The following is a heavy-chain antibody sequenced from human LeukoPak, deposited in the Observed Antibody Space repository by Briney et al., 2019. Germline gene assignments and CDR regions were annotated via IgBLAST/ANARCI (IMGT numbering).Heavy chain of an antibody. D-gene: IGHD3-22*01. CDR3: ARGLALYYYDSSGYYYYFDY. V-gene: IGHV1-46*01. CDR1: GYTFTSYY. CDR2: INPSGGST. J-gene: IGHJ4*02. Sequence: ASVKVSCKASGYTFTSYYMHRVRQAPGQGLEWMGIINPSGGSTSYAQKFQGRVTMTRDMSTSTVYMELSSLRSEDTAVYYCARGLALYYYDSSGYYYYFDYWGQGTLVTVSS.